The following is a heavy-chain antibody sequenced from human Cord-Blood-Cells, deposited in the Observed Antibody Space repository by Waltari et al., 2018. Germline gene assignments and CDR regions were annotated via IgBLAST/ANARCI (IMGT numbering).Heavy chain of an antibody. Sequence: EVQLVQSGAEVKKPGETLKISCKGSGYSFNIYWFCCVRQMPGKGLEWMGIIYPGDSDTRYSPSYQGPVTISADKSISTAYLQWGSLKASDTAMYYCARLRTRIVNDAFDIWGQGTMVTVSS. CDR2: IYPGDSDT. CDR3: ARLRTRIVNDAFDI. D-gene: IGHD1-7*01. CDR1: GYSFNIYW. V-gene: IGHV5-51*01. J-gene: IGHJ3*02.